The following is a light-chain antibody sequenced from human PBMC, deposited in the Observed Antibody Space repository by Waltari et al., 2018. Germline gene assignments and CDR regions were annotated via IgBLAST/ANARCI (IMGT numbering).Light chain of an antibody. CDR2: KDK. Sequence: SYELTQPPSVSVSPGQTARTPCPGHEFPRQNLYWYQQKSRRAPGLVIYKDKERPSGIPARFSGSSSGTTVSLTISGVLAEDEADYYCQSLDRSGTVIFGGGTTLTVL. V-gene: IGLV3-25*03. CDR3: QSLDRSGTVI. J-gene: IGLJ2*01. CDR1: EFPRQN.